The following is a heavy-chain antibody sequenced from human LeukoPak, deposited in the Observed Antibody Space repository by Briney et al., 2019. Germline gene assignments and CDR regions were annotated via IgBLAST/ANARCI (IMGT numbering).Heavy chain of an antibody. CDR1: GFTFSNAW. V-gene: IGHV3-30-3*01. CDR3: ARDSDLSYYYDSSGYYYGNAFDI. CDR2: ISYDGSNK. J-gene: IGHJ3*02. Sequence: PGRSLRLSCAASGFTFSNAWISWVRQDPGKGLEWVAVISYDGSNKNYADSVKGRFTISRDNSKNTLYLQMNSLRAEDTAVYYCARDSDLSYYYDSSGYYYGNAFDIWGQGTMVTVSS. D-gene: IGHD3-22*01.